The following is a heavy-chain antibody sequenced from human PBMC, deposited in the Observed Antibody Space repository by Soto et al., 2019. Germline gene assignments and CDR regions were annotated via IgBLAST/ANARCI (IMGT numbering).Heavy chain of an antibody. V-gene: IGHV3-23*01. CDR2: IGGTGNNI. CDR1: GFTFCNYA. Sequence: SLKISCAASGFTFCNYAMSCVRQSPGKVLQWVSAIGGTGNNIYYADSVKGRFIISRDKSKNTLYLQMNSLRAEDTAVYYCAKVKPGIKQWLVYFEYWAQGTMVTLSS. D-gene: IGHD6-19*01. J-gene: IGHJ4*02. CDR3: AKVKPGIKQWLVYFEY.